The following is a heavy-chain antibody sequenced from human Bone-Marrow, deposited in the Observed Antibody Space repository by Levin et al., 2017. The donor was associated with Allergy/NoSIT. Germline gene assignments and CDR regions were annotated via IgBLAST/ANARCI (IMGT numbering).Heavy chain of an antibody. CDR2: ISYDGSNK. D-gene: IGHD6-6*01. CDR1: GFTFSSYA. V-gene: IGHV3-30*04. J-gene: IGHJ4*02. Sequence: GGSLRLSCAASGFTFSSYAMHWVRQAPGKGLEWVAVISYDGSNKYYADSVKGRFTISRDNSKNTLYLQMNSLRAEDTAVYYCARDMRYSSSYVFGYWGQGTLVTVSS. CDR3: ARDMRYSSSYVFGY.